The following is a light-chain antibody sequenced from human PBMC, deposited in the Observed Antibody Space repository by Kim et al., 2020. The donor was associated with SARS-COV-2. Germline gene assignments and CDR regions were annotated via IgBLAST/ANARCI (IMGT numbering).Light chain of an antibody. Sequence: EIVLTQSPVTLSLSPGERATLSCRASQSVGSSYLAWYQQKFGQAPRLLIYGASSRATGIPDRFSGGGSGTDFTLTISRLEPEDFAVYYCQQYGSSPRTFGQGTKVDIK. J-gene: IGKJ1*01. CDR2: GAS. CDR1: QSVGSSY. V-gene: IGKV3-20*01. CDR3: QQYGSSPRT.